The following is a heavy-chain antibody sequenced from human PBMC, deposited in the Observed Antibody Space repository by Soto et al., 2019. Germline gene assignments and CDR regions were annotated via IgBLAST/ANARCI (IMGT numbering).Heavy chain of an antibody. J-gene: IGHJ6*02. CDR1: GGTFSSYA. V-gene: IGHV1-69*12. CDR2: IIPIFGTA. CDR3: ARADTAMVTHYYYYGMDV. Sequence: QVQLVQSGAEVKKPGSSVKVSCKASGGTFSSYAISWVRQAPGQGLEWMGGIIPIFGTANYAQKFQGRVTITADESTSTGYMELSSLRSEDTAVYYCARADTAMVTHYYYYGMDVWGQGTTVTVSS. D-gene: IGHD5-18*01.